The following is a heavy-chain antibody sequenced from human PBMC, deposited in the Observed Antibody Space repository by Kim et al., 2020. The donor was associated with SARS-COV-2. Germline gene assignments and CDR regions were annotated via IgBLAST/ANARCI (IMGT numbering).Heavy chain of an antibody. CDR3: AKDMTGLLSSSSPDY. CDR2: ISWNSGSI. Sequence: GGSLRLSCAASGFTFDDYAMHWVRQAPGKGLEWVSGISWNSGSIGYADSVKGRFTISRDNAKNSLYLQMNSLRAEDTALYYCAKDMTGLLSSSSPDYWGQGTLVTVSS. CDR1: GFTFDDYA. V-gene: IGHV3-9*01. J-gene: IGHJ4*02. D-gene: IGHD6-13*01.